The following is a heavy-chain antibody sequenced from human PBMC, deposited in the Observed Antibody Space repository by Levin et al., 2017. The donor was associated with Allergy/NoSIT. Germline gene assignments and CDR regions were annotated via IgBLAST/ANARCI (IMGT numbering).Heavy chain of an antibody. J-gene: IGHJ3*02. CDR1: GGSISSGGYY. CDR2: IYYSGST. V-gene: IGHV4-31*03. CDR3: ARDPACSSTSCYTGAFDI. Sequence: PSETLSLTCTVSGGSISSGGYYWSWIRQHPGKGLEWIGYIYYSGSTYYNPSLKSRVTISVDTSKNQFSLKLSSVTAADTAVYYCARDPACSSTSCYTGAFDIWGQGTMVTVSS. D-gene: IGHD2-2*02.